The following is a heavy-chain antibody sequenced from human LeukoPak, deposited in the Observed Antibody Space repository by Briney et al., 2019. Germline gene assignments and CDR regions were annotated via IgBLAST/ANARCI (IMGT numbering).Heavy chain of an antibody. Sequence: SETLSLTCNVSGDSFSRYYWNWIRQPPGKGLEWIGCIYNSGSTYYNPSLKSRVTISVDTSKNQFSLKLSSVTAADTAVYYCARDEGLHYDFWSGYYRGAFDIWGQGTMVTVSS. J-gene: IGHJ3*02. CDR3: ARDEGLHYDFWSGYYRGAFDI. V-gene: IGHV4-4*08. D-gene: IGHD3-3*01. CDR1: GDSFSRYY. CDR2: IYNSGST.